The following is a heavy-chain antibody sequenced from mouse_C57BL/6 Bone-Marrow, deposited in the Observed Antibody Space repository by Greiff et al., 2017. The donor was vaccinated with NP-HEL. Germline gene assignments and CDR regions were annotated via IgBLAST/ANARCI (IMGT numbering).Heavy chain of an antibody. D-gene: IGHD2-5*01. CDR2: IDPSDSYT. CDR3: ARSRAYYSNYVRWYFDV. J-gene: IGHJ1*03. V-gene: IGHV1-50*01. Sequence: VQLQQPGAELVKPGASVKLSCKASGYTFTSYWMQWVKQRPGQGLEWIGEIDPSDSYTNYNQKFKGKATLTVDTSSSTAYMQLSSLTSEDSAVYYCARSRAYYSNYVRWYFDVWGTGTTVTVSS. CDR1: GYTFTSYW.